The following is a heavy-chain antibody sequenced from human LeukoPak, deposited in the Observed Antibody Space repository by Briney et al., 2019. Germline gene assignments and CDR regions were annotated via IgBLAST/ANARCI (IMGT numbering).Heavy chain of an antibody. CDR2: IYYSGST. Sequence: SETLSLTCTVSGGSISSGGYYWSWIRQHPGKGLEWIGYIYYSGSTYYNPSLKSRVTISVDTSKNQFSLQLNSVTPDDTAMYYCAAGAVAGLIFWGQGSLVTVSS. CDR1: GGSISSGGYY. J-gene: IGHJ4*02. V-gene: IGHV4-31*03. CDR3: AAGAVAGLIF. D-gene: IGHD6-19*01.